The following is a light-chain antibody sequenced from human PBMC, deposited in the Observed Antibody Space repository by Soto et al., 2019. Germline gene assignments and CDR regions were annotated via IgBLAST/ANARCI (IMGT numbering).Light chain of an antibody. CDR2: DTS. Sequence: EIVLTQSPGTLSLSPGERATLSCRASQSVSSSYLAWYQQKPGQAPRLLIYDTSSRATGIPDRFSGSGSGTDFTLAISRLEPEDFAVYYCHQCGSSPSFGQGTKVELK. V-gene: IGKV3-20*01. CDR1: QSVSSSY. CDR3: HQCGSSPS. J-gene: IGKJ1*01.